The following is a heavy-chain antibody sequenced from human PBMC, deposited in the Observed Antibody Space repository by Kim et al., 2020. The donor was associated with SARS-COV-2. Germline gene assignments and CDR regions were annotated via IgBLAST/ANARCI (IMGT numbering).Heavy chain of an antibody. Sequence: GGSLRLSCAASGFTVSSNYMSWVRQAPGKGLEWVSVIYSGGSTYYADSVKGRFTISRHNSKNTLYLQMNSLRAEDTAVYYCASTPRPSGSYYYYYYGMDVWGQGTTVTVSS. J-gene: IGHJ6*02. CDR3: ASTPRPSGSYYYYYYGMDV. CDR1: GFTVSSNY. V-gene: IGHV3-53*04. D-gene: IGHD3-10*01. CDR2: IYSGGST.